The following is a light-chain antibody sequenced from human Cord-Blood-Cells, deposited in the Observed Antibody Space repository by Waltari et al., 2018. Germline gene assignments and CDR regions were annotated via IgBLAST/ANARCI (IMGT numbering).Light chain of an antibody. CDR2: DAS. CDR3: SSYTSSSTPFYV. V-gene: IGLV2-14*01. Sequence: QSALTPPASVSGPPGPPITISCPGTSSDVGGYHSVSWYQQHPGKAPKLMIYDASNRPSGVSNRFSCCKTGNTASLTISGRQAEDEADYYCSSYTSSSTPFYVFGTGTKVTVL. J-gene: IGLJ1*01. CDR1: SSDVGGYHS.